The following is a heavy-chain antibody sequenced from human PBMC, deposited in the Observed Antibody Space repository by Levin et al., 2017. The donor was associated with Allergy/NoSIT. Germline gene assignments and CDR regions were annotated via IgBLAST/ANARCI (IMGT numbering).Heavy chain of an antibody. CDR1: GYTFTGYH. J-gene: IGHJ3*02. D-gene: IGHD2-21*02. Sequence: GESLKISCRASGYTFTGYHMHWVRQAPGQGLEYMAWINPNSGGTHYAQKFQDMVTVTSDTSFTTAYMELSRLTSDDTAVYYCAMSFPPYCIGDCRDAFNIWGQGTLVTVSS. CDR2: INPNSGGT. V-gene: IGHV1-2*02. CDR3: AMSFPPYCIGDCRDAFNI.